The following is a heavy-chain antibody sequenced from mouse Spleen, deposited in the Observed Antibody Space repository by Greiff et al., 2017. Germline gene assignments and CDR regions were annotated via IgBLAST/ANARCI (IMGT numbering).Heavy chain of an antibody. CDR3: ARGWLRREYYFDY. J-gene: IGHJ2*01. CDR2: IDPANGNT. CDR1: GFNIKNTY. D-gene: IGHD2-2*01. V-gene: IGHV14-3*01. Sequence: EVQLQQSVAELVRPGASVKLSCTASGFNIKNTYMHWVKQRPEQGLEWIGRIDPANGNTKYAPKFQGKATITADTSSSTAYMQLKSLTSEDSAVYYCARGWLRREYYFDYWGQGTTLTVSS.